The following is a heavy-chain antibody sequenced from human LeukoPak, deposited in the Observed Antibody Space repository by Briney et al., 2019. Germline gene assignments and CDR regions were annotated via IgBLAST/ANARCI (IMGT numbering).Heavy chain of an antibody. Sequence: PSETLSLTCTVSGYSISSGYYWGWIRQPPGKGLEWIGSIYHSGSTYYNPSLKSRVTISVDTSKNQFSLKLSSVTAADTAVYYCARESGYYQYWGQGTLVTVSS. CDR2: IYHSGST. J-gene: IGHJ4*02. V-gene: IGHV4-38-2*02. CDR1: GYSISSGYY. CDR3: ARESGYYQY. D-gene: IGHD3-22*01.